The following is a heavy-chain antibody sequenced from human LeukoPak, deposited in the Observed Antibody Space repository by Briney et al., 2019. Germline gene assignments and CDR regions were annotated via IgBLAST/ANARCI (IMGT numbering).Heavy chain of an antibody. Sequence: SETLSLTCTVSGGSISSYYWSWIRQPPGKGLEWIGYIYYSGSTYYNPSLKSRVTISVDTSKNQFSLKLSSVTAADTAVYYCARRDGDILTGYYTNWGQGTLVTVSS. CDR3: ARRDGDILTGYYTN. CDR1: GGSISSYY. CDR2: IYYSGST. D-gene: IGHD3-9*01. V-gene: IGHV4-59*12. J-gene: IGHJ4*02.